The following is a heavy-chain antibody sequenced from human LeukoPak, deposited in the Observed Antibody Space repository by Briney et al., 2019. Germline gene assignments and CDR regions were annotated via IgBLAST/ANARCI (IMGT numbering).Heavy chain of an antibody. CDR3: ARCKLERRRVGFDY. Sequence: GGSLRLSCAASGFTVSSNYMSWVRQAPGKGLEWVSVVYSGGSTYYADSVKDRFTISRDNSKNTLYLQMNSLRAEDTAVYYCARCKLERRRVGFDYWGQGTLVTVSS. J-gene: IGHJ4*02. CDR1: GFTVSSNY. CDR2: VYSGGST. D-gene: IGHD1-1*01. V-gene: IGHV3-66*01.